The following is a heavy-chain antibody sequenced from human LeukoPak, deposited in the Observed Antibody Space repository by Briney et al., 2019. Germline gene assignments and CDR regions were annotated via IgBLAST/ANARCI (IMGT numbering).Heavy chain of an antibody. CDR1: GFTFSSYG. CDR3: AKDPGDY. CDR2: ISYDGSNK. J-gene: IGHJ4*02. Sequence: GGSLRLSCSASGFTFSSYGLHWVRQAPGKGLEWVAVISYDGSNKYYADSVKGRFTISRDNSKNTLYLQMNSLRAEDTAVYYCAKDPGDYWGQGTLVTVSS. V-gene: IGHV3-30*18.